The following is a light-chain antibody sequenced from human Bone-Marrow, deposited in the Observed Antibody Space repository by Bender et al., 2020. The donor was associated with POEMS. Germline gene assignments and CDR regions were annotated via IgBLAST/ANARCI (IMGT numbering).Light chain of an antibody. Sequence: QSVLTQPPSASGTPGQRVTISCSGGSSNIGAHAVNWYQHLPGTAPKLLIYSSHRRPSGVPDRFSGSRSGTSASLAISGLQSEDEADYYCATWDDSLTGHVVFGGGTKLTVL. J-gene: IGLJ2*01. CDR1: SSNIGAHA. V-gene: IGLV1-44*01. CDR2: SSH. CDR3: ATWDDSLTGHVV.